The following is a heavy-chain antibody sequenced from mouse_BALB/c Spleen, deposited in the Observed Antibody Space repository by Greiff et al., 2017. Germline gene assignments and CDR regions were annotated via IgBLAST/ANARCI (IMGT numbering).Heavy chain of an antibody. CDR3: ARGMITTGWYFDV. J-gene: IGHJ1*01. CDR2: ISYSGST. V-gene: IGHV3-2*02. D-gene: IGHD2-4*01. Sequence: EVQRVESGPGLVKPSQSLSLTCTVTGYSITSDYAWNWIRQFPGNKLEWMGYISYSGSTSYNPSLKSRISITRDTSKNQFFLQLNSVTTEDTATYYCARGMITTGWYFDVWGAGTTVTVSS. CDR1: GYSITSDYA.